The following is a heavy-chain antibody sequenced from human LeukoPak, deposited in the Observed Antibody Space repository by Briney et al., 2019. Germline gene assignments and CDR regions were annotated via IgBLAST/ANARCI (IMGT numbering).Heavy chain of an antibody. CDR1: GGSISSYY. V-gene: IGHV4-59*01. CDR3: ARGRGYCSGGSCSNFDY. J-gene: IGHJ4*02. Sequence: SETLSLTCTVSGGSISSYYWSWIRQPPGKGLEWIGYIYYSGSTNYNPSLKSRVTISVDTSKNQFSLKLSSVTAADTAVYYCARGRGYCSGGSCSNFDYWGQGTLVTVSS. D-gene: IGHD2-15*01. CDR2: IYYSGST.